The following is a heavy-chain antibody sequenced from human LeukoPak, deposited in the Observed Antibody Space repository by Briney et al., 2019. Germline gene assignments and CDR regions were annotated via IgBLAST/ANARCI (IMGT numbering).Heavy chain of an antibody. CDR3: ARSSHNNYWYFDY. J-gene: IGHJ4*02. Sequence: GGSLRLSCAAPGFIFDDYGMSWVRQAPGKGLEWVSGINWNGGSTGYADSVKGRFTISRDNAKNSLYLQMNSLRAEDTALYYCARSSHNNYWYFDYWGQGTLVTVSS. D-gene: IGHD1-1*01. CDR2: INWNGGST. V-gene: IGHV3-20*04. CDR1: GFIFDDYG.